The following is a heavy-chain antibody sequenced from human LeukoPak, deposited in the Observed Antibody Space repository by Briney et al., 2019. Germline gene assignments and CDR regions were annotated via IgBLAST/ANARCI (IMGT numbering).Heavy chain of an antibody. CDR3: AKDRGGTVY. J-gene: IGHJ4*02. Sequence: GGSLRLSCAASGFTFSSSGMHWVRQAPGKGLEWVAVISYDGSNKYYADSVKGRFTISRDNSKNTLYLQMNSLRAEDTAVYYCAKDRGGTVYWGQGTLVTVSS. V-gene: IGHV3-30*18. D-gene: IGHD3-10*01. CDR2: ISYDGSNK. CDR1: GFTFSSSG.